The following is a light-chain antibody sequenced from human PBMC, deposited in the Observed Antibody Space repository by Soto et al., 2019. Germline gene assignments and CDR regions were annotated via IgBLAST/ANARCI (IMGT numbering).Light chain of an antibody. CDR1: SSDIGAYDY. Sequence: QSALTQPASLSGSPGQSITISCTGTSSDIGAYDYVSWFQQHPGKAPKLMISEVNNRPSGVSNRFSGSKSGNTAYLTISGLQVEDEAEYFCCSFTPPRTHVFGTWITVTVL. CDR3: CSFTPPRTHV. CDR2: EVN. V-gene: IGLV2-14*01. J-gene: IGLJ1*01.